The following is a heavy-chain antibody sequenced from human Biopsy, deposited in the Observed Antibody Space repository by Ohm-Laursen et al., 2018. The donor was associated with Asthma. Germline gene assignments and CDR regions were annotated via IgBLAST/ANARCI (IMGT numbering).Heavy chain of an antibody. CDR2: IHHSGTS. V-gene: IGHV4-31*02. CDR1: GDSITSGGCC. CDR3: ARIPRRSGSYFVDY. J-gene: IGHJ4*02. Sequence: TLSLTWTVSGDSITSGGCCWNWIRQPPGKGLEWIGYIHHSGTSYFNPSLKSRVSFSRDTSKNQFSLRLSSVTAADTAMYYCARIPRRSGSYFVDYWGQGTLVIVSS. D-gene: IGHD3-22*01.